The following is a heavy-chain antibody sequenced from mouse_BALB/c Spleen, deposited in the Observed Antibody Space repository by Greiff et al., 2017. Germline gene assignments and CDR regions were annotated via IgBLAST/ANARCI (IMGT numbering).Heavy chain of an antibody. CDR1: GFTFSSYT. D-gene: IGHD2-14*01. CDR2: ISSGGSYT. CDR3: TVRPLYAMDY. J-gene: IGHJ4*01. V-gene: IGHV5-6-4*01. Sequence: EVQGVESGGGLVKPGGSLKLSCAASGFTFSSYTMSWVRQTPEKRLEWVATISSGGSYTYYPDSVKGRFTISRDNAKNTLYLQMSSLKSEDTAMYYCTVRPLYAMDYWGQGTSVTVSS.